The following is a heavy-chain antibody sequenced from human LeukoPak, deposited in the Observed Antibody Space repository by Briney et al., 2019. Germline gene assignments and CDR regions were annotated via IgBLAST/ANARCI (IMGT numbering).Heavy chain of an antibody. Sequence: PSETLSLTCTVSGGSISNYYWSWIRQPPGKGLEWIGYIYSSGSTTYNPSLKSRVTMSVDTSKNQFSLKLSSVTAADTAVYYCARGGWNKFDYWGQGTLVTVSS. D-gene: IGHD3-22*01. V-gene: IGHV4-59*12. CDR3: ARGGWNKFDY. CDR1: GGSISNYY. CDR2: IYSSGST. J-gene: IGHJ4*02.